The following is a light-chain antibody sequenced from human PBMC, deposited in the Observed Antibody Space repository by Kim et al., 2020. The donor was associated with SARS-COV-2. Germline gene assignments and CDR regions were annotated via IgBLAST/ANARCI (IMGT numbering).Light chain of an antibody. V-gene: IGKV3-11*01. CDR1: QSVSNF. CDR2: DAS. CDR3: QKRTNWPPFT. Sequence: EIVLTQFPATLSLSPGETATLSCRASQSVSNFLAWYQQKPGQAPRLLIYDASNRAPGIPARFSGSGSGTDFTLTISSLEPEDFAVYYCQKRTNWPPFTFGHGTKLEI. J-gene: IGKJ2*01.